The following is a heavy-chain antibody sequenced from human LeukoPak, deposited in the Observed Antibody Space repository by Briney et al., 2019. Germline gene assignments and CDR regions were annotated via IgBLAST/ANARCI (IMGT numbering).Heavy chain of an antibody. CDR1: GYTFTSYY. D-gene: IGHD6-13*01. CDR2: INPSGGST. V-gene: IGHV1-46*01. Sequence: GESLKISCKGSGYTFTSYYMHWVRQAPGQGLEWMGIINPSGGSTSYAQKFQGRVTMTRDTSTSTVYMELSSLRSEDTAVYYCARERYSSFDYWGQGTLVTVSS. J-gene: IGHJ4*02. CDR3: ARERYSSFDY.